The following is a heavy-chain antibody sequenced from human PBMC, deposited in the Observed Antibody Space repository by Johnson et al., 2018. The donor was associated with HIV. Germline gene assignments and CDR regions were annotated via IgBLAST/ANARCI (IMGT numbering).Heavy chain of an antibody. D-gene: IGHD3-10*01. J-gene: IGHJ3*02. CDR1: GFTFSSYA. Sequence: QMQLVESGGGVVQPGRSLRLSCAASGFTFSSYAMHWVRQAPGKGLEWVAVIWYDGSNKYYADSVKGRFTISRDNSKNTLYLQMNSLRAEDTAVYYCAKDRGLSAFDIWGQGTMVTVSS. CDR2: IWYDGSNK. V-gene: IGHV3-33*06. CDR3: AKDRGLSAFDI.